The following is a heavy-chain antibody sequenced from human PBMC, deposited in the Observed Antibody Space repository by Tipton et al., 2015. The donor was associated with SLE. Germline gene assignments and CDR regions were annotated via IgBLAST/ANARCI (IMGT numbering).Heavy chain of an antibody. J-gene: IGHJ3*02. CDR1: GGSISSHY. Sequence: TLSLTCTVSGGSISSHYWSWIRQPPGKGLEWIGYIYNSGSGNYNPSLKSRVTISVDTSKNQFSLKLSSVSAADTAVHYCASSDYYDSSGYYSYAFDIWGQGTMVTVSS. V-gene: IGHV4-59*11. CDR2: IYNSGSG. D-gene: IGHD3-22*01. CDR3: ASSDYYDSSGYYSYAFDI.